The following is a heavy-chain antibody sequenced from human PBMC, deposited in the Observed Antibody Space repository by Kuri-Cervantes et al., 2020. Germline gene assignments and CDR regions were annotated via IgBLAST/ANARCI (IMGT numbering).Heavy chain of an antibody. CDR3: ARGTPYSSGWYFSDYYYYGMDV. J-gene: IGHJ6*02. CDR1: AFTVSSCG. V-gene: IGHV3-33*01. Sequence: SLKISCAASAFTVSSCGMHWVSQAPGKGLDWVAVIWYDGSNKYYADSVKGRFTISRDNSKNTLYLQMNSLRAEDTAVYYCARGTPYSSGWYFSDYYYYGMDVWGQGTTVTVSS. CDR2: IWYDGSNK. D-gene: IGHD6-19*01.